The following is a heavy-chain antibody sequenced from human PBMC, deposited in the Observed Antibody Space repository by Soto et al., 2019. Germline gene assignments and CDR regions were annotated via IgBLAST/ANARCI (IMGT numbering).Heavy chain of an antibody. Sequence: PGGSLRLSCAASGFTFSSYAMSWVRQAPGKGLEWVSAISGSGGSTYYADSVKGRFTISRDNSKNTLYLQMNSLRAEDTAVYYCAFPGSGSYYYYYGMDVCGQGTTVTVSS. CDR1: GFTFSSYA. J-gene: IGHJ6*02. CDR2: ISGSGGST. CDR3: AFPGSGSYYYYYGMDV. V-gene: IGHV3-23*01. D-gene: IGHD1-26*01.